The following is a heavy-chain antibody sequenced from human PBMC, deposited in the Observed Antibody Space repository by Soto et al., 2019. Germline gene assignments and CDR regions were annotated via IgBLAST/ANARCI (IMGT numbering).Heavy chain of an antibody. Sequence: GASVKVSCKAAGYTFSNYGVTWVRQAAGQALEWMGCISTYNDDTNYPQNLQGRITLTTDTSTSTAYMELRSLTLDDTALYFCARGDILTGYFDFWGQGTLVTVSS. CDR1: GYTFSNYG. CDR2: ISTYNDDT. V-gene: IGHV1-18*04. CDR3: ARGDILTGYFDF. J-gene: IGHJ4*02. D-gene: IGHD3-9*01.